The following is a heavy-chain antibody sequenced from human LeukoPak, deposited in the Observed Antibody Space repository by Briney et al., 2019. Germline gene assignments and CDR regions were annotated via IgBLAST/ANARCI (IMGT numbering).Heavy chain of an antibody. V-gene: IGHV4-59*03. CDR1: GGSMTSYY. D-gene: IGHD6-6*01. CDR2: VHYSGRT. CDR3: ATGSRSSTSDAFDI. J-gene: IGHJ3*02. Sequence: SETLSLTCTVSGGSMTSYYWTWFRQPPGKGLEGIGFVHYSGRTDYNPSLKRRVTMSADTSTNQVSLELSSVPAADTAAYYCATGSRSSTSDAFDIWGPGTMVTVSS.